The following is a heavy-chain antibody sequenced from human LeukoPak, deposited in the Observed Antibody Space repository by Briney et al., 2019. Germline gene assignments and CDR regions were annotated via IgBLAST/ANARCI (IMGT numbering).Heavy chain of an antibody. V-gene: IGHV4-39*07. Sequence: SETLSLTCTVSGGSISSSSYYWGWIRQPPGKGLEWIGSIYYSGSTYYNPSLKSRVTISVDRSKNQFSLKLSSVTAADTAVYYCASSYYYDSSGYAEIFDYWGQGTLVTVSS. D-gene: IGHD3-22*01. CDR2: IYYSGST. CDR3: ASSYYYDSSGYAEIFDY. CDR1: GGSISSSSYY. J-gene: IGHJ4*02.